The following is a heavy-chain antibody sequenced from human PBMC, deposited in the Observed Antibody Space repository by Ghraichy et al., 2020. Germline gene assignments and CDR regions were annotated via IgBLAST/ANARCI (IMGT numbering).Heavy chain of an antibody. CDR1: GGSISSSSYY. Sequence: SETLSLTCTVSGGSISSSSYYWGWIRQPPGKGLEWIGSIYYSGSTYYNPSLKSRVTISVDTSKNQFSLKLSSVTAADTAVYYCARHKTYYYGSGSYYPDYWGQGTLVTVSS. CDR3: ARHKTYYYGSGSYYPDY. CDR2: IYYSGST. V-gene: IGHV4-39*01. J-gene: IGHJ4*02. D-gene: IGHD3-10*01.